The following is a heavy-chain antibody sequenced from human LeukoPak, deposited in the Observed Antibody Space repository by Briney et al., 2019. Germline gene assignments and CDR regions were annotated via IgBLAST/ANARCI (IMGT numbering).Heavy chain of an antibody. J-gene: IGHJ6*03. CDR1: GFSFSNYA. CDR2: AGSSSR. Sequence: GGSLRLSCLASGFSFSNYAMSWVRQAPGKGLEWVSNAGSSSRLYGDSVKGRFSVSRDNSKNTLYLQMNSLRADDTAVYYCAKQRGALRENYYMDVWGKGTTVTVSS. V-gene: IGHV3-23*01. CDR3: AKQRGALRENYYMDV.